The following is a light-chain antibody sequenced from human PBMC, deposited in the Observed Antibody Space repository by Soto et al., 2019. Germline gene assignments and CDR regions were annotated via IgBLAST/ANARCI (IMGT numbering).Light chain of an antibody. Sequence: DIPMTQSPSTLSASVGDRVTITCRASQSISSWLAWYQQKPGKAPKLLIYDASSLESGVPSRFSGSGSGTEFTLTISSLQPDDFATYYCQLYNSYSLSTFGQGTKLEIK. V-gene: IGKV1-5*01. J-gene: IGKJ2*01. CDR1: QSISSW. CDR3: QLYNSYSLST. CDR2: DAS.